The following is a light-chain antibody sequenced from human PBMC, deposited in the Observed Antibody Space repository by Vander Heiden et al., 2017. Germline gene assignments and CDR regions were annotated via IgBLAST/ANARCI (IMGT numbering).Light chain of an antibody. CDR3: SALDSSLSAVV. CDR1: SNIVGNQG. Sequence: QAGLTQPPSVSKGLRQTATLTCTGNSNIVGNQGAAWLQQHQGHPPKLLSYRNNNRPSGISERFFASRSGNTASLTITGLQPEDEADYYCSALDSSLSAVVFGGGTKLTVL. V-gene: IGLV10-54*02. CDR2: RNN. J-gene: IGLJ2*01.